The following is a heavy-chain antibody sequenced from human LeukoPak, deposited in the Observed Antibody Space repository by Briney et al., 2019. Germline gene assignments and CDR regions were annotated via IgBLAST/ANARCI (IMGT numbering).Heavy chain of an antibody. D-gene: IGHD1-14*01. CDR1: GFPFSSYA. Sequence: GGSLRLSCAASGFPFSSYAMSWGRQATGKGLEWVSTISNSDDSTYYADSVKGRFTISRDNSENTLFLRMNSLRAEDTDVYYCAKATGYLLWGQGTLVIVSS. V-gene: IGHV3-23*01. CDR3: AKATGYLL. CDR2: ISNSDDST. J-gene: IGHJ4*02.